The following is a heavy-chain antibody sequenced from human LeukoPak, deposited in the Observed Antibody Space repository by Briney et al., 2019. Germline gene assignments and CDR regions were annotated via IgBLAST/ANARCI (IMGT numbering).Heavy chain of an antibody. D-gene: IGHD6-13*01. CDR1: GFTFSSYA. CDR3: AKRAAYSSSWHNWFDH. CDR2: ISGSGGST. J-gene: IGHJ5*02. V-gene: IGHV3-23*01. Sequence: GGSLSLSCAASGFTFSSYAMSWVRQAPGKGLEWVSAISGSGGSTYYADSVKGRFTISRDNSKNTLYLQMNSLRAEDTAVYYCAKRAAYSSSWHNWFDHWGQGTLVTVSS.